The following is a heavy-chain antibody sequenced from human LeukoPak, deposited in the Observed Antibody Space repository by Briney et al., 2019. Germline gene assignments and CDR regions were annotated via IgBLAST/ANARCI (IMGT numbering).Heavy chain of an antibody. Sequence: ASVKVSCKASGYTFTGYYMHWERQAPGQGLEWMGWINPNSGGTNYAQKFQGRVTMTRDTSISTAYMELSRLRSDDTAVYYCARVRSSGGHFDYWGQGTLVTVSS. CDR3: ARVRSSGGHFDY. CDR1: GYTFTGYY. J-gene: IGHJ4*02. V-gene: IGHV1-2*02. D-gene: IGHD6-19*01. CDR2: INPNSGGT.